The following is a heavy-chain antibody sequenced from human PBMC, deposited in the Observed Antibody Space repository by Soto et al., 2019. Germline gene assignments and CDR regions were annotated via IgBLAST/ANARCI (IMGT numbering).Heavy chain of an antibody. J-gene: IGHJ4*02. CDR3: VGEVASGY. V-gene: IGHV3-30*03. Sequence: ESGGGVVQPGRSLRLSCAASGVTLSNFGMHWVRQAPGKGLEWVAVISRDGSTMFYADSVKGRFTISRDSSRNTLHLQMNSLRAEDTAVYHCVGEVASGYWGQGTLVTVSS. CDR2: ISRDGSTM. D-gene: IGHD2-21*01. CDR1: GVTLSNFG.